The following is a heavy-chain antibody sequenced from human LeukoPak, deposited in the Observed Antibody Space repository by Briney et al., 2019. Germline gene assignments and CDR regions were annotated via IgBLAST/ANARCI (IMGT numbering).Heavy chain of an antibody. Sequence: SETLSLTCAVYGGSFSGYYWSWIRQPPGKGLEWIGEINHSGSTNYNPSLKSRVTISVDTSKNQFSLKLSSVTAADTAVYYCARVVGQWLVRFDYWGRGTLVTVSS. CDR1: GGSFSGYY. J-gene: IGHJ4*02. D-gene: IGHD6-19*01. V-gene: IGHV4-34*01. CDR2: INHSGST. CDR3: ARVVGQWLVRFDY.